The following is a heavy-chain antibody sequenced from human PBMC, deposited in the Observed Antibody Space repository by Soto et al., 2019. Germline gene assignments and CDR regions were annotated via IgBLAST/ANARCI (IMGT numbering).Heavy chain of an antibody. Sequence: ASVKVSCKASGYTFTSYGISWVRQASGQGLEWMGWISAYNGNTNYAQKLQGRVTMTTDTSTSTAYMELRSLRSDDTAVYYCARDLKDIVVVVAATPNWFDPWGQGTLVTVS. J-gene: IGHJ5*02. CDR3: ARDLKDIVVVVAATPNWFDP. CDR2: ISAYNGNT. D-gene: IGHD2-15*01. CDR1: GYTFTSYG. V-gene: IGHV1-18*01.